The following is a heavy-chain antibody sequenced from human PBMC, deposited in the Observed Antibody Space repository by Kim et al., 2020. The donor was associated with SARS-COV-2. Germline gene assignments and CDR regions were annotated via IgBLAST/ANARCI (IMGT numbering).Heavy chain of an antibody. V-gene: IGHV3-43*02. Sequence: GGSLRLSCAGSGFTFDHSAMHWVRQAPGKGLEWVSLISAYGETKYYADSVKGRFTISIDNSKNSVFLQMNSLSTEDTALYYCVKGAQWLLQSPWGQGTLVIVSS. J-gene: IGHJ5*02. CDR3: VKGAQWLLQSP. D-gene: IGHD6-19*01. CDR2: ISAYGETK. CDR1: GFTFDHSA.